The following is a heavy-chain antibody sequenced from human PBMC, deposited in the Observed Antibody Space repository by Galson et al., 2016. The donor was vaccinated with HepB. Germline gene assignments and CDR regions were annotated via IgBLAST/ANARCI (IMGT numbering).Heavy chain of an antibody. V-gene: IGHV4-31*03. CDR2: IYYVGVT. Sequence: LSLTCNVSGASISRSGYYWTWIRQHPGKGLECIGYIYYVGVTKYNPSLKSRVTISVEESKNQFSLRLSSVTAADTAVYYCARATVEFGSAILNWLDPWGQGTLVTVSS. D-gene: IGHD3-16*01. J-gene: IGHJ5*02. CDR3: ARATVEFGSAILNWLDP. CDR1: GASISRSGYY.